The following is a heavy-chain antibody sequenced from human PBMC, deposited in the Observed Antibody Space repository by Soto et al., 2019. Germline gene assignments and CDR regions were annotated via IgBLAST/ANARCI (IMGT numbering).Heavy chain of an antibody. Sequence: QLQLQESGPGLVKPSETLSLTCTVSGGSISSSSYYWGWIRQPPGKGLEWIGSIYYSGSTYYNPSRKSGGTMSEDTSINHFSMKVSSVTAADTALYYCARPGSLDGGVTDFDYWGQGTLFTVSS. CDR3: ARPGSLDGGVTDFDY. J-gene: IGHJ4*02. CDR1: GGSISSSSYY. D-gene: IGHD2-21*02. CDR2: IYYSGST. V-gene: IGHV4-39*02.